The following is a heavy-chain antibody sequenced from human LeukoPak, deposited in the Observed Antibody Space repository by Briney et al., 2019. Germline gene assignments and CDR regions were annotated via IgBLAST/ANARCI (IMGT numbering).Heavy chain of an antibody. V-gene: IGHV3-66*01. CDR1: GFTVSSNY. Sequence: GGSLRLSCAASGFTVSSNYMSWVRQAPGKGLEWVSVIYSGGSTYYADSVKGRFTISRDNSKNTLYLQMNSLRAEDTAVYYCARERVGATYFDYWGQGTLVTVSS. CDR2: IYSGGST. D-gene: IGHD1-26*01. CDR3: ARERVGATYFDY. J-gene: IGHJ4*02.